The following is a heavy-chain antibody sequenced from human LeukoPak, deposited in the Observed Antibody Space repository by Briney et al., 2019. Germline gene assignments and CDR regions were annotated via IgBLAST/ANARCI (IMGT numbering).Heavy chain of an antibody. CDR1: GYTFTGYY. Sequence: GASVKVSCKASGYTFTGYYMHWVRQAPGQGLEWMGRINPNSGGTNYAQKFQGRVTMTRDTSISTAYMELSRLRSDDTAVYYCARDRGATTITPYSYWGQGTLVTVSS. CDR2: INPNSGGT. V-gene: IGHV1-2*06. D-gene: IGHD1-26*01. CDR3: ARDRGATTITPYSY. J-gene: IGHJ4*02.